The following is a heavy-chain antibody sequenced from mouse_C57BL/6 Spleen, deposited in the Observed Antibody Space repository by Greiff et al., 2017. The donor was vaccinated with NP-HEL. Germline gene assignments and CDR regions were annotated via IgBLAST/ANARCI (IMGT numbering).Heavy chain of an antibody. CDR2: IHPNSGST. J-gene: IGHJ2*01. V-gene: IGHV1-64*01. D-gene: IGHD2-10*02. CDR3: ARMGYGNYEDY. CDR1: GYTFTSYW. Sequence: VQLQQSGAELVKPGASVKLSCKASGYTFTSYWMHWVKQRPGQGLEWIGMIHPNSGSTNYNEKFKSKATLTVDKSSSTAYMQLSSLTSEDSAVYYCARMGYGNYEDYWGQGTTLTVSS.